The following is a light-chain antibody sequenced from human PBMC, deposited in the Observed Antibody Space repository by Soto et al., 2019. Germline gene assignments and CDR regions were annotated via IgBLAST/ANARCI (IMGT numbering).Light chain of an antibody. Sequence: DIQMTQSPTSLSASVGDRVTITCRASQDIRNFVAWYQQKPGNAPKLLIYAASTLQSGVTSRFSGSGSGTGFTLTNNSLQPDDVAPYSGQKDCNVPVFGPGTTVEIK. CDR2: AAS. CDR3: QKDCNVPV. J-gene: IGKJ3*01. CDR1: QDIRNF. V-gene: IGKV1-27*01.